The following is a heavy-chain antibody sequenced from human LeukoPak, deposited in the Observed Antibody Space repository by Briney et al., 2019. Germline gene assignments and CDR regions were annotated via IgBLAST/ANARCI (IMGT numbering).Heavy chain of an antibody. CDR2: ISAYNGNT. CDR1: GYTFTSYG. V-gene: IGHV1-18*01. J-gene: IGHJ2*01. Sequence: ASVKVSCKASGYTFTSYGISWVRQAPGQGLEWMGWISAYNGNTNYAQKLQGRVIMTTDTSTSTAYMELRSLRSDDTAVYYCARVSAGTISRYFDLWGRGTLVTVSS. D-gene: IGHD6-19*01. CDR3: ARVSAGTISRYFDL.